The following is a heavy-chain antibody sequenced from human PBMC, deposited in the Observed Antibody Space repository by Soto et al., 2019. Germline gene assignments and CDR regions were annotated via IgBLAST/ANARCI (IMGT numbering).Heavy chain of an antibody. D-gene: IGHD1-1*01. CDR1: GLTIRGKTY. Sequence: DVQLVESGGGLIQPGGSLRLSCAASGLTIRGKTYMTWVRQAPGKGLEWLSALYSEDGTFYADSVKGRFTISRDYSKNSVYLQLNTLTPEDTAVYYCASLREREHAFDGRGQGTVVTVSS. V-gene: IGHV3-53*01. J-gene: IGHJ3*01. CDR3: ASLREREHAFDG. CDR2: LYSEDGT.